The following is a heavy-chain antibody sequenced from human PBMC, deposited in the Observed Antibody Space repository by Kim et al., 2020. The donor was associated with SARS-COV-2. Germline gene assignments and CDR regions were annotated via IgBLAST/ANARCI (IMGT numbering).Heavy chain of an antibody. V-gene: IGHV4-59*01. D-gene: IGHD3-10*01. Sequence: LKDRVTISVDTSKNQFSLKLSSVTAADTAVYYCARSLNYYGSGSYPGYFDYWGQGTLVTVSS. CDR3: ARSLNYYGSGSYPGYFDY. J-gene: IGHJ4*02.